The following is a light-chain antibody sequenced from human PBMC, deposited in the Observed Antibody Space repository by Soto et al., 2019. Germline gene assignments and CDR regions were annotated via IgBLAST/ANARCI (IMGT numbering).Light chain of an antibody. V-gene: IGKV3-20*01. Sequence: EIVLTQSPGTLSLSPGERATLSCGASQSVSRNFLAWYQQKPGQAPRLLIYGASNRATGIPDRFSGSGSGTAFTLTISRLEPEGFAVYYCQQFGRSSYTFGQGTKLDIK. CDR2: GAS. J-gene: IGKJ2*01. CDR3: QQFGRSSYT. CDR1: QSVSRNF.